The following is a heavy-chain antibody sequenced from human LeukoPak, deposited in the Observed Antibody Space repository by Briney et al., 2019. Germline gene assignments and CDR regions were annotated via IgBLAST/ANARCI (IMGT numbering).Heavy chain of an antibody. CDR1: GFSFGDFY. Sequence: GGSLRLSCVASGFSFGDFYMNRIRRAPGKALEWVAFINNPGTTIHYADSVRGRFTISGDNAKSSLSLQINSLRVEDTAVYYCARTADGEFDVWGQGTLVTVSS. J-gene: IGHJ4*02. CDR2: INNPGTTI. V-gene: IGHV3-11*01. CDR3: ARTADGEFDV. D-gene: IGHD4-17*01.